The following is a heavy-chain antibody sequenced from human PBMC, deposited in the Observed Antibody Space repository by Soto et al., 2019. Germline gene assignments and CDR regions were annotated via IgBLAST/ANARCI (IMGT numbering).Heavy chain of an antibody. CDR3: ARGRWLYSGLDV. CDR2: ISAYNGDT. V-gene: IGHV1-18*01. Sequence: VQLVQSGGEVKKPGASVKVSCKASSYTFTDYGISWVRQAPGQGLEWMGWISAYNGDTKYAQKLQGRVTMTTDTPPSTAYMELRSLRSGDSAIYYCARGRWLYSGLDVWGQGTTVTVSS. CDR1: SYTFTDYG. D-gene: IGHD6-19*01. J-gene: IGHJ6*02.